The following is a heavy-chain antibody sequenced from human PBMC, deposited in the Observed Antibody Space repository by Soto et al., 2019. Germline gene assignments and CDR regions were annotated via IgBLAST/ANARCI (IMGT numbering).Heavy chain of an antibody. CDR1: SGSFSGYY. CDR2: ISQSGNT. J-gene: IGHJ4*02. V-gene: IGHV4-34*01. D-gene: IGHD6-6*01. Sequence: LSLTCSIYSGSFSGYYWSWSRQPPGKGLEWIGEISQSGNTNYSPSLKSRVSISIDTSKKQFSLNLASVSAADTAVYYCARAPKVSGSSQTRPDFWGQGTLVTVSS. CDR3: ARAPKVSGSSQTRPDF.